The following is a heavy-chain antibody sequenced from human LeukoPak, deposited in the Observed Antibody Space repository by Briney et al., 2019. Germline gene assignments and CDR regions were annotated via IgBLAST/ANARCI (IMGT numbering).Heavy chain of an antibody. CDR2: INPNSGGT. Sequence: ASVKVSCKASAYTFTGYYVHWVRQAPGQGLEWMGWINPNSGGTNYAQNFEGRVTMTRDTSISTAYRELNRLRSDDTAVYYCARSYDSSGYYPDSWGQGTLVTVSS. J-gene: IGHJ4*02. CDR1: AYTFTGYY. CDR3: ARSYDSSGYYPDS. V-gene: IGHV1-2*02. D-gene: IGHD3-22*01.